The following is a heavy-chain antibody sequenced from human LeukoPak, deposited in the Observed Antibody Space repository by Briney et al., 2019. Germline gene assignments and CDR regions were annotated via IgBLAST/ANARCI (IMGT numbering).Heavy chain of an antibody. CDR3: ARDRKLAYSSSWYYFDY. CDR2: IIPILGIA. J-gene: IGHJ4*02. D-gene: IGHD6-13*01. V-gene: IGHV1-69*04. CDR1: GGTFSSYA. Sequence: SVKVSCKASGGTFSSYAISWVRQAPGQGLEWMGRIIPILGIANYAQKLQGRVTMTTDTSTSTAYMELRSLRSDDTAVYYCARDRKLAYSSSWYYFDYWGQGTLVTVSS.